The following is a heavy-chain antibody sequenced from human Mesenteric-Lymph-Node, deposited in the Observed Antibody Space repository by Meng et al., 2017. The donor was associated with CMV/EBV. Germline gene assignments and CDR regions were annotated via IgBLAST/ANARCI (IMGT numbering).Heavy chain of an antibody. J-gene: IGHJ6*02. CDR2: ISSNGGST. D-gene: IGHD3-3*01. V-gene: IGHV3-64*02. Sequence: GESLKISCAASGFTFSSYAMHWVRQAPGKGLESVSAISSNGGSTYYADSVKGRFTISRDNSKNTLYLQMGSLRAEDMAVYYCARDSPYYDFWSGYIHYYYGMDVWGQGTTVTVSS. CDR3: ARDSPYYDFWSGYIHYYYGMDV. CDR1: GFTFSSYA.